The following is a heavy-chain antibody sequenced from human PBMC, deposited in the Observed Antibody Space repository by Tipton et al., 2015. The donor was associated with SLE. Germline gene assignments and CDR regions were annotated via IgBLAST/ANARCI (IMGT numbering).Heavy chain of an antibody. CDR2: IYHSGIT. CDR3: ARGPPFMEWERNWVDP. D-gene: IGHD3-3*02. Sequence: TLSLTCTVSGGSISSYYWTWIRQPPGKRLEWIAYIYHSGITNYNPSLQSRLTISLDTSKNQFSLRLTSVTAADTAVYYCARGPPFMEWERNWVDPWGQGTQVTVSS. J-gene: IGHJ5*02. CDR1: GGSISSYY. V-gene: IGHV4-59*01.